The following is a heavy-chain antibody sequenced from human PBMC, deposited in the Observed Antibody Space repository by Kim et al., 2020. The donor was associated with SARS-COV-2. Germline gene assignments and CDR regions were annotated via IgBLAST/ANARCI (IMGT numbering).Heavy chain of an antibody. Sequence: SETLSLTCTVSGGSITGFYWSWIRQPPGKGLEWIGYIYHSWSTNYNPSLKSRVTISADTSKNPFSLMLSSMTAADTAVYYCARLPWPYYGFGVFDYRGQG. D-gene: IGHD3-10*01. CDR1: GGSITGFY. J-gene: IGHJ4*02. CDR2: IYHSWST. CDR3: ARLPWPYYGFGVFDY. V-gene: IGHV4-59*08.